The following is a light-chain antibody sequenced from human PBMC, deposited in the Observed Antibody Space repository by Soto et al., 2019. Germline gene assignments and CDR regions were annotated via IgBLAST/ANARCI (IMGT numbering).Light chain of an antibody. CDR1: QSVSSY. CDR2: DAS. CDR3: QQRSNWPPWT. J-gene: IGKJ1*01. Sequence: EIVLTQSPATLSLSPGERATLSCRASQSVSSYLAWYQQKPGQAPRLLIYDASNRATGIPARFSGSGSGTDFTLTISSLEPEDFAVYYCQQRSNWPPWTFGQGNKVVIK. V-gene: IGKV3-11*01.